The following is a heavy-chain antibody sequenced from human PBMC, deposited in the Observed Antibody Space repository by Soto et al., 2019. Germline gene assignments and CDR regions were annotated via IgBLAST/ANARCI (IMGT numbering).Heavy chain of an antibody. CDR1: GGSISSGGYS. CDR3: AREHGSGSYYFDY. J-gene: IGHJ4*02. CDR2: IYHSGST. V-gene: IGHV4-30-2*01. Sequence: QLQLQESGSGLVKPSQTLSLTCAVSGGSISSGGYSWSWIRQPPGKGLEWIGYIYHSGSTYYNPSLKRRVTISVDRSKNQFSLKLSSVTAADTAVYYCAREHGSGSYYFDYWGQGTLVTVSS. D-gene: IGHD3-10*01.